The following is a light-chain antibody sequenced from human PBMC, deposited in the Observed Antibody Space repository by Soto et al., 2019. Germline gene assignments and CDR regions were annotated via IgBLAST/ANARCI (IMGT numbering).Light chain of an antibody. CDR2: GAS. Sequence: EIVMTQSPATLSVSPGERATLSCRASQSVTSSYLAWYQQKPGQAPRLLIYGASSRATGIPDRFSGSGSGTDFTLTINGLEPQDFAVYYCQQYGSSPSFGGGTKVDIK. J-gene: IGKJ4*01. CDR1: QSVTSSY. CDR3: QQYGSSPS. V-gene: IGKV3-20*01.